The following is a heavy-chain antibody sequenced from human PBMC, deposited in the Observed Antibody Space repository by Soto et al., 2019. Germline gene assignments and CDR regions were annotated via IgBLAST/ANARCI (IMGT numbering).Heavy chain of an antibody. CDR3: AKDFRISVDP. CDR1: GFTFSSYA. Sequence: PGESLRLSCAASGFTFSSYAMSWVRPAPGKGLEWVSAISGSGGSTYYADSVKGRFTISRDNSKNTLYLQMNSLRAENTAVYYCAKDFRISVDPLGQGTLVTVSS. V-gene: IGHV3-23*01. CDR2: ISGSGGST. J-gene: IGHJ5*02. D-gene: IGHD2-15*01.